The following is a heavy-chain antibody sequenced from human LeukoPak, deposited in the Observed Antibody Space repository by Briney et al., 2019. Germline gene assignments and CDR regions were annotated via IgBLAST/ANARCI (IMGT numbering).Heavy chain of an antibody. D-gene: IGHD3-3*01. V-gene: IGHV4-30-4*08. J-gene: IGHJ4*02. CDR3: ATRSGYSFDY. CDR2: INQSGTT. Sequence: SQTLSLTCTVSGGSISSGDYYWNWVRQSPGKGLEWIGEINQSGTTTYNPSLKSRVTISVDTSKNQFSLKLTSVTAADTAVYFCATRSGYSFDYWGQGTLVTVSS. CDR1: GGSISSGDYY.